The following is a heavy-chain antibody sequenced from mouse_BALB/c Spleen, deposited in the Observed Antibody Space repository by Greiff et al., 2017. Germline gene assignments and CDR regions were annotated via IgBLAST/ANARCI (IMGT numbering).Heavy chain of an antibody. CDR3: ARDLTTARGYFDV. Sequence: QVHVKQSGPELVRPGVSVKISCKGSGYTFTDYAMHWVKQSHAKSLEWIGVISTYYGNTNYNQKFKGKATMTVDKSSSTAYMELARLTSEDSAIYYCARDLTTARGYFDVWGAGTTVTVSS. D-gene: IGHD1-2*01. V-gene: IGHV1-67*01. J-gene: IGHJ1*01. CDR2: ISTYYGNT. CDR1: GYTFTDYA.